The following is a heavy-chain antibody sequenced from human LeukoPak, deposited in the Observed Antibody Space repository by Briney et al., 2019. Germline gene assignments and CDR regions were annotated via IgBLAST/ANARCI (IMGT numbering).Heavy chain of an antibody. V-gene: IGHV3-15*01. J-gene: IGHJ3*02. CDR3: TTDRRDYVWGSYRFVRPHAFDI. Sequence: WIRQALGKGLEWVGRIKSKTDGGTTDYAAPVKGRFTISRDDSKNTLYLQMNSLKTEDTAVYYCTTDRRDYVWGSYRFVRPHAFDIWGQGTMVTVSS. CDR2: IKSKTDGGTT. D-gene: IGHD3-16*02.